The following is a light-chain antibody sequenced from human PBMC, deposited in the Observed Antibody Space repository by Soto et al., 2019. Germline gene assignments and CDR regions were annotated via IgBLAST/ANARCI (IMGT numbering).Light chain of an antibody. CDR3: QSYDSTLSGWV. CDR1: SSNIGDNP. J-gene: IGLJ3*02. V-gene: IGLV1-44*01. CDR2: IND. Sequence: QSVLTQPPSASGTPGQRITISCSGSSSNIGDNPVNWYQQLPGAAPKLLIYINDQRPSGVPDRFSGSKSGTSASLASSGLQPEDEADYYCQSYDSTLSGWVFGGGTKLTVL.